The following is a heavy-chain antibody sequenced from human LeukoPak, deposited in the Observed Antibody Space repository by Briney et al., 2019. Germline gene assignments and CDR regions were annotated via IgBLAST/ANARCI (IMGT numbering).Heavy chain of an antibody. CDR2: IYYSGST. Sequence: SETLSLTCSVSGGSIISSSYYWGWIRQPPGKGLEWIANIYYSGSTYYNASLKSRVTISVDTSKNQFSLKLSSVTAADTAVYYCARRYSNYVGVFWFDPWGQGTLVTVSS. V-gene: IGHV4-39*07. CDR3: ARRYSNYVGVFWFDP. J-gene: IGHJ5*02. CDR1: GGSIISSSYY. D-gene: IGHD4-11*01.